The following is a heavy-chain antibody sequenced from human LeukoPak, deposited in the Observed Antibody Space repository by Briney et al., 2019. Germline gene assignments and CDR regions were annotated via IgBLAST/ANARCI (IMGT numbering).Heavy chain of an antibody. D-gene: IGHD3-3*01. CDR3: ARGLLYRDY. J-gene: IGHJ4*02. Sequence: SETLSLTCAVYGGSFSGYYWSWIRQPPGKGLEWIGEINHSGSTNYNPSLKSRATISVDTSKNQFSLKLSSVTAADTAVYYCARGLLYRDYWGQGTLVTVSS. CDR2: INHSGST. V-gene: IGHV4-34*01. CDR1: GGSFSGYY.